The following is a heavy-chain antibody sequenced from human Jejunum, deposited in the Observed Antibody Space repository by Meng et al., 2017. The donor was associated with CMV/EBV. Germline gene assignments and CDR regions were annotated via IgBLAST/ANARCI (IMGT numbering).Heavy chain of an antibody. CDR2: ISAYNGNT. D-gene: IGHD1-14*01. Sequence: VLLVQSGAEVKKPGASVKVSCKASGYTFTSYGISWVRQAPGQGLEWMGWISAYNGNTNYAQKLRGRVTMTTDTSTSTAYMELSSLTFDDTAVYFCARGRRNEPLFDYWGQGTLVTVSS. CDR1: GYTFTSYG. V-gene: IGHV1-18*01. CDR3: ARGRRNEPLFDY. J-gene: IGHJ4*02.